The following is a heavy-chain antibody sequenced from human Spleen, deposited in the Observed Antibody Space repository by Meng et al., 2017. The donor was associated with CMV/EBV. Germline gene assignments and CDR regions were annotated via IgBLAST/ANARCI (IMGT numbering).Heavy chain of an antibody. Sequence: GESLKISCAASGPTFSTYAMNWVRQPPGKGLEWVSAISGSGYSTFYGDSVKGRFTISRDNSKNTVYLQMYSLRAEDTAMYYCARGDYYRSENFYHPRPLYYYAMAVWGQGTTVTVSS. J-gene: IGHJ6*02. CDR2: ISGSGYST. D-gene: IGHD3-10*01. CDR1: GPTFSTYA. V-gene: IGHV3-23*01. CDR3: ARGDYYRSENFYHPRPLYYYAMAV.